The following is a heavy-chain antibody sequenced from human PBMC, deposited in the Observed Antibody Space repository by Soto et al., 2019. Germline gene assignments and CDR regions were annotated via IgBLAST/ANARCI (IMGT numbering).Heavy chain of an antibody. CDR3: ARQAYYPLDS. D-gene: IGHD2-21*01. CDR1: AFNFSSYA. CDR2: ISYDGSNK. J-gene: IGHJ4*02. V-gene: IGHV3-30-3*01. Sequence: SRRLSCAASAFNFSSYAMHWVRQAPGKGLEWVAVISYDGSNKYYADSVKGRFTISRDNSKNTLYLQMNSLRAEDTAVYYCARQAYYPLDSWGQGTLVTVSS.